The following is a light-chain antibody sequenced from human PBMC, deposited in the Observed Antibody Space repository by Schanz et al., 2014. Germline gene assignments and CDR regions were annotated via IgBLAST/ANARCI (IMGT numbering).Light chain of an antibody. CDR2: LAS. V-gene: IGKV1-5*01. CDR1: QSVSSW. CDR3: QQYYIYPYT. J-gene: IGKJ2*01. Sequence: DTQMIQSPSTLSASVGDRVTIACRASQSVSSWLAWYQQRPGKAPKLLIYLASTLDTGVPSRFSGSGSGTEFTLTIDSLQPDDFATYYCQQYYIYPYTFGQGTKLEIK.